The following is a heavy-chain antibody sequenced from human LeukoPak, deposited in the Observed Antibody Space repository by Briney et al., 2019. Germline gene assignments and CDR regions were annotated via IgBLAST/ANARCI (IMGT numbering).Heavy chain of an antibody. V-gene: IGHV1-69*13. Sequence: SVKVSCKASGGTFSSYAISWVRQAPGQGLEWMGGIIPIFGTANYEQKFQGRVTITADESTSTAYLELSSLRSEDTAVYYCARGGMSGSYSHFDYWGQGTLVTVSS. CDR3: ARGGMSGSYSHFDY. CDR2: IIPIFGTA. D-gene: IGHD1-26*01. CDR1: GGTFSSYA. J-gene: IGHJ4*02.